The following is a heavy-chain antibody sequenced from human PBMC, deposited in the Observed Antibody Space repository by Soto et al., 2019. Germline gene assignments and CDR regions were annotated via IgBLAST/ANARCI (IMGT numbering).Heavy chain of an antibody. Sequence: SETLSLTCTVSGVSISSGDYYWSWIRQPPGKGLEWIGYIYHSGYTYCNPSLKSRVTISVDRSKNQFSLKLSSVTAADTAVYYCARAHYGDYGYGMDVWGQGTTVTVSS. D-gene: IGHD4-17*01. CDR1: GVSISSGDYY. CDR3: ARAHYGDYGYGMDV. J-gene: IGHJ6*02. CDR2: IYHSGYT. V-gene: IGHV4-30-2*01.